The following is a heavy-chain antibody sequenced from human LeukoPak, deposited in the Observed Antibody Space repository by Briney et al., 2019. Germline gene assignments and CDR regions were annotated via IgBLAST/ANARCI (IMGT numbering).Heavy chain of an antibody. D-gene: IGHD4-11*01. Sequence: SVKVSCKASGGTFSSYAISWVRQAPGQGLEWMGRIITIFGTANYAQKFQGRVTITTDESTSTAYMELSSLRSEDTAVYYCARGLGGYSNYYYYMDVWGKGTTVTVSS. V-gene: IGHV1-69*05. CDR1: GGTFSSYA. J-gene: IGHJ6*03. CDR2: IITIFGTA. CDR3: ARGLGGYSNYYYYMDV.